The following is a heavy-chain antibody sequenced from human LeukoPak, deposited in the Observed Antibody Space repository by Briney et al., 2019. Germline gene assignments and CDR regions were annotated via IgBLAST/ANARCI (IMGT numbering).Heavy chain of an antibody. CDR2: IYHSGST. CDR1: GGSISSSNW. V-gene: IGHV4-4*02. J-gene: IGHJ4*02. D-gene: IGHD3-22*01. Sequence: SGTLSLTCAVSGGSISSSNWWSWVRQPPGKGLEWIGEIYHSGSTNYNPSLKSRVTISVDTSKNQFSLKLSSVTAADTAVYYCARELNHYDSSGSHGSWGQGTLVTVSS. CDR3: ARELNHYDSSGSHGS.